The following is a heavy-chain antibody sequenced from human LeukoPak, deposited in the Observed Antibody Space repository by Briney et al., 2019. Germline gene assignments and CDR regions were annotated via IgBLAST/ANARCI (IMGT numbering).Heavy chain of an antibody. Sequence: SETLSLTCTVSGGSISNTDYLWDWIRQPPGKGLEWIGSIYYSGSTYYNPSLKSRVTISVDTSKNQFSLKLSSVTAADTAVYYCARTQDIVLMVYAIPRENAFDIWGQGTMVTVSS. CDR3: ARTQDIVLMVYAIPRENAFDI. CDR2: IYYSGST. J-gene: IGHJ3*02. D-gene: IGHD2-8*01. CDR1: GGSISNTDYL. V-gene: IGHV4-39*01.